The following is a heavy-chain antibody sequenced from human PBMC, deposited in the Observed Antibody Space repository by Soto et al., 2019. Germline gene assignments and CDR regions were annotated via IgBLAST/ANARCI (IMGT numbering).Heavy chain of an antibody. V-gene: IGHV1-69*13. J-gene: IGHJ6*02. CDR1: GGTFSSYA. CDR3: ARGYSGSYIGYYGMDV. D-gene: IGHD1-26*01. Sequence: SVKVSCKASGGTFSSYAISWVRQATGQGLEWMGGIIPIFGTANYAQKFQGRVTITADEATSTAYMELSSLRSEDTAVYYCARGYSGSYIGYYGMDVWGQGTTVTVSS. CDR2: IIPIFGTA.